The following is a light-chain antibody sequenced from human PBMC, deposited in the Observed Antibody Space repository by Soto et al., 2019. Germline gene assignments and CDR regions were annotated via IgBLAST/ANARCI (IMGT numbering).Light chain of an antibody. V-gene: IGKV3-11*01. CDR3: QQRSNWWT. CDR2: DTS. J-gene: IGKJ1*01. CDR1: QSVSSY. Sequence: EILLTQSPATLSFSPGERATLSCRASQSVSSYLAWYQQKPGQAPRLLIYDTSNRATGIPARFSGSGSGTDFTLTISSLEPEDFAVYYCQQRSNWWTFGQGTKVDIK.